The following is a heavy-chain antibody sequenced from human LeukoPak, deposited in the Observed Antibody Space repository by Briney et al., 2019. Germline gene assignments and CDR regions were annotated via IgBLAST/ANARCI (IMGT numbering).Heavy chain of an antibody. Sequence: SETLSLTCAVYGGSFSGYYCSWIRQPPGKGLEWIGYMYYSGSTNYNPSLKSRVTISVDTSKNQFSLKLSSVTAADTAVYYCARAYCSGISCYTLSAFDFWGQGTMLTVSS. CDR3: ARAYCSGISCYTLSAFDF. J-gene: IGHJ3*01. CDR2: MYYSGST. CDR1: GGSFSGYY. V-gene: IGHV4-59*01. D-gene: IGHD2-2*02.